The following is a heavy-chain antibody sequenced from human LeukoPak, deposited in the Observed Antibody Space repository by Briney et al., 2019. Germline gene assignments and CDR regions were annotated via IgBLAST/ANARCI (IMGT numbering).Heavy chain of an antibody. CDR1: GYTFTGYY. CDR2: INPNSGGT. CDR3: ARDRSYYYDSSGTLGGFDP. J-gene: IGHJ5*02. D-gene: IGHD3-22*01. Sequence: ASVKVSCKASGYTFTGYYMHWVRQAPGKGLAWMGCINPNSGGTNYAQNFQGRVTMTRDTSISTAYMELSRLRSDDTAVYYCARDRSYYYDSSGTLGGFDPWGQGTLVTVSS. V-gene: IGHV1-2*02.